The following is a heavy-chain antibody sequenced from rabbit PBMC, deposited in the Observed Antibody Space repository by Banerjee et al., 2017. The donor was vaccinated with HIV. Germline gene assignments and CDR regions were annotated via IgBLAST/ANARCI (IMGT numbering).Heavy chain of an antibody. J-gene: IGHJ2*01. CDR2: IDGGVSGST. CDR3: ARAGSGYATGAFDP. V-gene: IGHV1S40*01. D-gene: IGHD8-1*01. CDR1: GFSFSSYT. Sequence: QSLEESGGDLVKPGASLTLTCTVSGFSFSSYTMSWVRQAPGKGLEWIACIDGGVSGSTYYANWAKGRFTISKTSSTTVTLQLTSLTVADTATYFCARAGSGYATGAFDPWGPGTLVTVS.